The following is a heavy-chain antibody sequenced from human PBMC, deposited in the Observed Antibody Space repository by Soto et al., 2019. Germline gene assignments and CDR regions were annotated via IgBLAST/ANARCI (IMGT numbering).Heavy chain of an antibody. J-gene: IGHJ6*02. CDR3: ARKRIGNLHGAVDV. D-gene: IGHD2-15*01. CDR1: GGSIDGYN. V-gene: IGHV4-59*08. CDR2: VYYNGGS. Sequence: QVQLQESGPGLVKPSETLSLTCTVSGGSIDGYNCAWIRQPPGKALKWVGYVYYNGGSRYNPSLKSRVPLSRDKSKTQFSPPLTSGTAADTAVYYCARKRIGNLHGAVDVRGRGTTLTVSS.